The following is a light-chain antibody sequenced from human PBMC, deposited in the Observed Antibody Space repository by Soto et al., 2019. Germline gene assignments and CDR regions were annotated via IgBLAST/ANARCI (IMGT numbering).Light chain of an antibody. CDR2: GAS. V-gene: IGKV3-20*01. Sequence: EIVLTQSPGTLSLSPGERATLSCRASQSVSSSYLAWYQQKPGQAPRPLIYGASSRAIGIPDRFSGSGSGTDFTLPISRLEPEDFAVYYCQQYGSSPRTFGQGTKVEIK. CDR3: QQYGSSPRT. J-gene: IGKJ1*01. CDR1: QSVSSSY.